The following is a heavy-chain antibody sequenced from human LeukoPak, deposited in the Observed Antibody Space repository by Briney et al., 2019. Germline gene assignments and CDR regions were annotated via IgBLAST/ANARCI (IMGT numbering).Heavy chain of an antibody. D-gene: IGHD1/OR15-1a*01. CDR2: ISAYNGYT. CDR3: ARVGTGTRSFDS. Sequence: VPVSRLSSGYTFPTHDIHWVRQAAEQRLEWMGRISAYNGYTNYGRRFQGRVTKTTDTSTNTAYMELRSLRSDDRAVYYCARVGTGTRSFDSWGQGTLVSVSS. CDR1: GYTFPTHD. J-gene: IGHJ4*02. V-gene: IGHV1-18*01.